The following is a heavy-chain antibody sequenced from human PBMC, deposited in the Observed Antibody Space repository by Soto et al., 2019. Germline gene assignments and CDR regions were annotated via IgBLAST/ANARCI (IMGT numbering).Heavy chain of an antibody. CDR1: GGSFSGYY. V-gene: IGHV4-34*01. J-gene: IGHJ6*03. CDR3: ARVGRYYDFWSGYYNPCYMDV. Sequence: ETLSLTCAVYGGSFSGYYWSWIRQPPGKGLEWIGEINHSGSTNYNPSLKSRVTISVDTSKNQFSLKLSSVTAADTAVYYCARVGRYYDFWSGYYNPCYMDVWGKGTTVTVSS. D-gene: IGHD3-3*01. CDR2: INHSGST.